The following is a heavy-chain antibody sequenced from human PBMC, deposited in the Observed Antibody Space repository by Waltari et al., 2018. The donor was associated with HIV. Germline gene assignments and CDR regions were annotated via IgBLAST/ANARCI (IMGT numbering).Heavy chain of an antibody. Sequence: EVQLLESGGGLVQPGGSLKVSCAASGFTFKPYAMSWVRQAPGKGLEWVSGISGSGGSTYYADSVKGRFTISRDNSRNTLYLQMNSLRAEDTAVYYCAKDYIPASLAVDQFFDYWGQGTLVTVSS. V-gene: IGHV3-23*01. J-gene: IGHJ4*02. CDR2: ISGSGGST. CDR3: AKDYIPASLAVDQFFDY. D-gene: IGHD6-19*01. CDR1: GFTFKPYA.